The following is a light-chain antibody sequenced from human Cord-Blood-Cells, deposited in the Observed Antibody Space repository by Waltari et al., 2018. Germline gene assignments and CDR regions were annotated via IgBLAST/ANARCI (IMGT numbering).Light chain of an antibody. Sequence: QSALTQPASVSASPGQSITISCTGTSSDVGGYNYVYWYQQHPGKAPKLMIYDITTRPPGVLNRFSGSQSANTASLTISGLQAEDEADYYCSSYTSSSAGVFGGGTKLTVL. CDR3: SSYTSSSAGV. V-gene: IGLV2-14*03. CDR1: SSDVGGYNY. CDR2: DIT. J-gene: IGLJ2*01.